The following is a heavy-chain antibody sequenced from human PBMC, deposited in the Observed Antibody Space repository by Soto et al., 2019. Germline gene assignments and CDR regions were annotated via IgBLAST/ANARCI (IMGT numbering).Heavy chain of an antibody. CDR2: ISSSGSTI. J-gene: IGHJ5*02. CDR3: ARDGGNYLRWHWFDP. D-gene: IGHD1-7*01. V-gene: IGHV3-11*01. Sequence: GGSLRLSCADSVFTFSDDYMSWIRQAPGKGLEWVSYISSSGSTIYYADSVKGRFTISRDNAKNSLYLQMNSLRAEDTAVYYCARDGGNYLRWHWFDPWGQGTLVTVSS. CDR1: VFTFSDDY.